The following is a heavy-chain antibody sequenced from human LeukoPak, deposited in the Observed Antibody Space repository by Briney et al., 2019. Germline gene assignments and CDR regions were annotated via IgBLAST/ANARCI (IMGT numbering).Heavy chain of an antibody. V-gene: IGHV4-38-2*02. CDR2: IYHSGST. CDR1: GYSISSGYY. D-gene: IGHD3-3*01. CDR3: ASYDFWSGYMDY. Sequence: PSETLSLTCTVSGYSISSGYYWGWFRQPPGKGLEWIGSIYHSGSTYYNPSLKSRVTISVDTSKNQFSLKLSSVTAADTAVYYCASYDFWSGYMDYWGQGTLVTVSS. J-gene: IGHJ4*02.